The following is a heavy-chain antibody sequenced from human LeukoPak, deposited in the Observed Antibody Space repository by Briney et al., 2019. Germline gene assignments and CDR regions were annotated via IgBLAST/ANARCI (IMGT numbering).Heavy chain of an antibody. CDR2: INLDGSEK. Sequence: GGSLRLSCAASGFTFSSYWMSWVRQAPGKGLEWVADINLDGSEKYYVDSVKGRFTISRDNAKNLLNLHMNSLRAEDTAVYYCAREGTRGLFDSWGQGTLVTVSS. J-gene: IGHJ4*02. CDR1: GFTFSSYW. D-gene: IGHD1/OR15-1a*01. CDR3: AREGTRGLFDS. V-gene: IGHV3-7*01.